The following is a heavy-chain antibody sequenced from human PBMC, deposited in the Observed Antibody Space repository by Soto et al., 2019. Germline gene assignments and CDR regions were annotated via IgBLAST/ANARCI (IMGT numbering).Heavy chain of an antibody. CDR3: ARLNYDILTGYDQYYFEY. D-gene: IGHD3-9*01. CDR1: GGSISSYY. J-gene: IGHJ4*02. V-gene: IGHV4-59*08. CDR2: IYYSGST. Sequence: SETLSLTCTVSGGSISSYYWSWIRQPPGKGLEWIGYIYYSGSTNYNPSLKSRVTISVDTSKNQFSLKLSSVTAADTAVYYCARLNYDILTGYDQYYFEYWGQGTLVTVSS.